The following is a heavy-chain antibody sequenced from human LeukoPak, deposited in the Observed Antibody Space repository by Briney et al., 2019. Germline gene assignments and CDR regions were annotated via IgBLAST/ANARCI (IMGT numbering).Heavy chain of an antibody. V-gene: IGHV4-34*01. J-gene: IGHJ4*02. D-gene: IGHD6-19*01. Sequence: SETLSLTCAVYGGSFSGYYWSWIRQPPGKGLEWIGEINHSGSTDYNPSLKSRVTISINTSKNQFSLKLSSVTAADTAVYYCARAGGSGLIDYWGQGTLVTVSS. CDR2: INHSGST. CDR1: GGSFSGYY. CDR3: ARAGGSGLIDY.